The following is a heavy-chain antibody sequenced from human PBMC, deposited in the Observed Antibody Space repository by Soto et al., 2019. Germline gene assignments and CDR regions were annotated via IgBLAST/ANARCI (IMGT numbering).Heavy chain of an antibody. V-gene: IGHV1-18*01. J-gene: IGHJ4*02. CDR2: ISAYNDNT. Sequence: ASVKVSCKASGYTFTIYGISWVRQAPGQGLEWMGWISAYNDNTKYAQNLQGRATMTTDTSASTAYMELRGLRSDDTAVYYCAREYCRGGSCYGPDYWGQGTLVTVSS. CDR3: AREYCRGGSCYGPDY. CDR1: GYTFTIYG. D-gene: IGHD2-15*01.